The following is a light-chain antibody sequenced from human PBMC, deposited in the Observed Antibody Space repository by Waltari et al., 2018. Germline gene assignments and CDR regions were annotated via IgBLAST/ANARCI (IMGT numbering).Light chain of an antibody. CDR2: SDR. Sequence: QTMLTQPPSASGTPGQRVTLSCSGSSANIGNNFVNWYQQLPETAPKLLIYSDRQRPSVVPDRFSASKSGTSASLAISGLQSEDEGLYYCSSWDDSRNTVVFGGGTKLTVL. J-gene: IGLJ2*01. CDR3: SSWDDSRNTVV. V-gene: IGLV1-44*01. CDR1: SANIGNNF.